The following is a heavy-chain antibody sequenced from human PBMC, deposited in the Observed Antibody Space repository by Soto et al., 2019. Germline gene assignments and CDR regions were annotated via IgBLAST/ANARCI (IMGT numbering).Heavy chain of an antibody. CDR3: ARPGNYGSGSYLYYLDY. Sequence: SETLSLTCTVSGGSISSSSYYWGWIRQPPGKGLEWIGSIYYSGSTYYNPSLTSRVTISVDTSKNQFSLKLSSVTAADTAVYYCARPGNYGSGSYLYYLDYWGQGTLVTVSS. CDR1: GGSISSSSYY. D-gene: IGHD3-10*01. CDR2: IYYSGST. V-gene: IGHV4-39*01. J-gene: IGHJ4*02.